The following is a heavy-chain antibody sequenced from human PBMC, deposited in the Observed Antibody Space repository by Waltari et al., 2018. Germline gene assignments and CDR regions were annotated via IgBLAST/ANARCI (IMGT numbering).Heavy chain of an antibody. V-gene: IGHV3-30-3*01. Sequence: QVQLVESGGGVVQPGRSLSLSCEASGFTFSSYAMHWVRQAPGKGLEWVAVISYDGSNKYYADSVKGRFTISRDNSKNTLYLQMNSLRAEDTAVYYCAGGWHYWGQGTLVTVSS. CDR3: AGGWHY. CDR1: GFTFSSYA. D-gene: IGHD6-19*01. J-gene: IGHJ4*02. CDR2: ISYDGSNK.